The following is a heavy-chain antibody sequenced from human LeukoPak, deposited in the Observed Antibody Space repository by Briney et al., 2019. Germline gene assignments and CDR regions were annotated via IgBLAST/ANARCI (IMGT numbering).Heavy chain of an antibody. J-gene: IGHJ4*02. CDR1: GFTFSSYW. V-gene: IGHV3-74*01. CDR2: INSDGSST. CDR3: ASGWQQVGSDY. D-gene: IGHD6-13*01. Sequence: GGSLRLSCAAPGFTFSSYWMHWVRQAPGKGLVWVSGINSDGSSTSYADSVKGRFTISRDNTKNTLYLQMNSLRAEDTAVYYCASGWQQVGSDYWGQGTLVTVSS.